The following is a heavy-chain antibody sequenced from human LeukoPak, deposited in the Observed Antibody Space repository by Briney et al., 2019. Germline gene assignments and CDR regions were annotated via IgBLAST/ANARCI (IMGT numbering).Heavy chain of an antibody. V-gene: IGHV4-4*07. J-gene: IGHJ4*02. CDR2: IYNSGST. Sequence: PSETLSLTCTVSGGSISGYYWSWIRQPAGKGLEWIGRIYNSGSTNYNPSLKSRVTMSVDTSKNQFSLKLTSVTAADTAVYYCARDSPGYSSGWYYFDYWGQGTLVTVSS. CDR3: ARDSPGYSSGWYYFDY. D-gene: IGHD6-19*01. CDR1: GGSISGYY.